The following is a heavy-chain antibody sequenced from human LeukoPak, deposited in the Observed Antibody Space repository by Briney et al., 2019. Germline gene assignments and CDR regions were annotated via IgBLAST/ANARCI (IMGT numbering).Heavy chain of an antibody. Sequence: ASVKVSCKASGYTFTSYGISWVRQAPGQGLEWMGWISAYNGNTNYAQKLQGRVTMTTDTSTSTAYMELRSLRSDDTAVYYCAREDTLDHGDYSYWFDPWGQGTLVTVSS. CDR2: ISAYNGNT. CDR3: AREDTLDHGDYSYWFDP. J-gene: IGHJ5*02. D-gene: IGHD4-17*01. CDR1: GYTFTSYG. V-gene: IGHV1-18*01.